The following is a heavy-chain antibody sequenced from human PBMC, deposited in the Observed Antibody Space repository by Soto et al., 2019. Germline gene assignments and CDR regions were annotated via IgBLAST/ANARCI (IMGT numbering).Heavy chain of an antibody. CDR1: GYTFTSYG. Sequence: GASVKVSCKASGYTFTSYGISWVRQAPGQGLEWMGWISAYNGNTNYAQKLQGRVTMTTDTSTSTAYMELRSLRSDDTAVYYCARGRVSRVVPAALWELDYWGQGTLVTVSS. CDR2: ISAYNGNT. D-gene: IGHD2-2*01. J-gene: IGHJ4*02. V-gene: IGHV1-18*01. CDR3: ARGRVSRVVPAALWELDY.